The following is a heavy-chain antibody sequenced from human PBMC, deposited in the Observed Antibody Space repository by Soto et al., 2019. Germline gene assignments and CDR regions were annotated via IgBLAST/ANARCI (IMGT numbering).Heavy chain of an antibody. CDR1: NGSISSTHW. V-gene: IGHV4-4*02. CDR2: IYQSGTT. Sequence: QVQMQESGPGLVRPSTTLSLSCSVSNGSISSTHWWSWLRQSTGKGLEWIGQIYQSGTTHYNPSLRPRVTISVDKSNNQSSLELTSVSASDTVLYYCARFTEGSDGKTDYYHFDSWGQGTLVTVS. CDR3: ARFTEGSDGKTDYYHFDS. J-gene: IGHJ4*02. D-gene: IGHD1-26*01.